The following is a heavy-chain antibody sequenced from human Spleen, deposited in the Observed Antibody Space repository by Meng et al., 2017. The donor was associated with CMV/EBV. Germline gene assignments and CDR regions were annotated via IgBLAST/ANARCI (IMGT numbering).Heavy chain of an antibody. V-gene: IGHV3-21*04. CDR1: GFTFSSYS. J-gene: IGHJ4*02. CDR2: ISKSSSHI. D-gene: IGHD6-6*01. CDR3: AKGGVAALIFDY. Sequence: GGSLRLSCAASGFTFSSYSMNWVRQAPGKGLEWVSSISKSSSHIFYADSMKGRFTISRDNAKNSLYLQMNSLRAEDTALYYCAKGGVAALIFDYWGQGTLVTVSS.